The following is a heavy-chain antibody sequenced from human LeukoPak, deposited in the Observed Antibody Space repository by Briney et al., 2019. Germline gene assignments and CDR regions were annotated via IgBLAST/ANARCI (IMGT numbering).Heavy chain of an antibody. CDR2: IRYDGSNK. CDR1: GFTFSSYG. V-gene: IGHV3-30*02. Sequence: PGGSLRLSCAASGFTFSSYGMHWVRQAPGKGVEWVAFIRYDGSNKYYADSVKGRFTISRDNSKDTLYLQMNSLRAEDTAVYYCAKVHQPYYDSSGYYPNWFDPWGQGTLVTVSS. D-gene: IGHD3-22*01. J-gene: IGHJ5*02. CDR3: AKVHQPYYDSSGYYPNWFDP.